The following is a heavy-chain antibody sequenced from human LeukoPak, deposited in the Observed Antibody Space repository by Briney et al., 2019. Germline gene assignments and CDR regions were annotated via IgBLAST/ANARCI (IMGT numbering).Heavy chain of an antibody. CDR3: ALIGGDYEAPVPDAFDI. D-gene: IGHD4-17*01. V-gene: IGHV1-46*01. Sequence: ASVKVSCKASGYTFTSYYMHWVRQAPGQGLEWMGIINPSGGSTSYAQKFQGRVTMTRDMSTSTVYMELSSLRSEDTAVYYCALIGGDYEAPVPDAFDIWGQGTMVTVSS. J-gene: IGHJ3*02. CDR1: GYTFTSYY. CDR2: INPSGGST.